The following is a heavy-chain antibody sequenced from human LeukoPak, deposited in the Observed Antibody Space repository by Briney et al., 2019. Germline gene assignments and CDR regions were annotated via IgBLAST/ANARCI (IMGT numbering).Heavy chain of an antibody. D-gene: IGHD6-19*01. CDR3: ARQWLVNG. V-gene: IGHV3-23*01. J-gene: IGHJ4*02. CDR1: GFTFSNYA. CDR2: ISESGSNT. Sequence: GRSLRLSCAASGFTFSNYAMNWVRQAPGKGLEWVSSISESGSNTDYADSVKGRFTISRDNSKNTLYLQMNSLRAEDTAIYYCARQWLVNGWGQGTLVTVSS.